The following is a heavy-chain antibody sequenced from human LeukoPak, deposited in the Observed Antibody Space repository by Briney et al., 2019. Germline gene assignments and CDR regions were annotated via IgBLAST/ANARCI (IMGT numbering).Heavy chain of an antibody. CDR3: ARLGVLPAAIGEDY. D-gene: IGHD2-2*01. CDR2: LYPGDSDT. CDR1: GYSFTSYW. J-gene: IGHJ4*02. V-gene: IGHV5-51*01. Sequence: GESLKISCKGSGYSFTSYWIVWVRQMPGKGLEWMGILYPGDSDTRYSPSFQGQVTISADKSISTAYLQWSSLKASVTAMSYCARLGVLPAAIGEDYWGQGTLVTVSS.